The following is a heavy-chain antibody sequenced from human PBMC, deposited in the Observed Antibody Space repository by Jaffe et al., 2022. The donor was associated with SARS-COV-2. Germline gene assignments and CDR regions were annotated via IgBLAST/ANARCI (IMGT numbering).Heavy chain of an antibody. CDR1: GGSFSGYY. CDR3: ARVITGGTAHPGPYYFDY. J-gene: IGHJ4*02. Sequence: QVQLQQWGAGLLKPSETLSLTCAVYGGSFSGYYWSWIRQPPGKGLEWIGEINHSGSTNYNPSLKSRVTISVDTSKNQFSLKLSSVTAADTAVYYCARVITGGTAHPGPYYFDYWGQGTLVTVSS. CDR2: INHSGST. V-gene: IGHV4-34*01. D-gene: IGHD3-16*01.